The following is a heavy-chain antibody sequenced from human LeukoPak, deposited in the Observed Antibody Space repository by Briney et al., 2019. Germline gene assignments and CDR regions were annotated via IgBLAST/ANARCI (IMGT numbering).Heavy chain of an antibody. D-gene: IGHD6-19*01. CDR2: IYSGGTT. V-gene: IGHV3-66*01. CDR1: GFTVSDYY. J-gene: IGHJ4*02. Sequence: GGSLRLSCAASGFTVSDYYMTWVRQTPGMGFEWVSVIYSGGTTYYADSVKGRFTISRDDSKNTLYLQMNSLRAEDTAVYYCTRVTPYSSGWRPFDCWGQGTLVTVSS. CDR3: TRVTPYSSGWRPFDC.